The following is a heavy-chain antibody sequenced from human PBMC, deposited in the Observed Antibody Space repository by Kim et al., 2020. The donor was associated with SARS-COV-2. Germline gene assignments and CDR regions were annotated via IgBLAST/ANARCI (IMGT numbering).Heavy chain of an antibody. CDR3: ARDEDYYDSSGYRYFDY. CDR2: ISAYNGNT. CDR1: GYTFTSYG. D-gene: IGHD3-22*01. V-gene: IGHV1-18*01. J-gene: IGHJ4*02. Sequence: ASVKVSCKASGYTFTSYGISWVRQAPGQGLEWMGWISAYNGNTNYAQKLQGRVTMTTDTSTSTAYMELRSLRSDDTAVYYCARDEDYYDSSGYRYFDYWGQGTLVTVSS.